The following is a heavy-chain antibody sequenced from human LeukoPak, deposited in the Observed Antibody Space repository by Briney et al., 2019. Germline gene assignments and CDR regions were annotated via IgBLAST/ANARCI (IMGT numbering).Heavy chain of an antibody. V-gene: IGHV3-7*01. J-gene: IGHJ4*02. CDR1: GFTFSGYW. CDR3: ARDRGYSTFDY. D-gene: IGHD4-23*01. CDR2: IKEDGSDE. Sequence: GGSLRLSCAASGFTFSGYWMTWVRQAPGKGLEWAANIKEDGSDENYVDSVKGRFTISRDNTKNSLFLQMDSLRAEDTAVYYCARDRGYSTFDYWGQGTLAIVSS.